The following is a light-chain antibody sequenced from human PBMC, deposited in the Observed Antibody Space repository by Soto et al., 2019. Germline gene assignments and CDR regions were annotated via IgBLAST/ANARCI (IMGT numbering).Light chain of an antibody. Sequence: IVLTKAAATLSVSPGESATLTCRASQRLSGNLAWSQQKPGQAPRLLSEGASARATDIPARFSGSGSGTEFTRTISSRQSEDFAVYYCQQYINWPLTFGGGTKVDIK. V-gene: IGKV3-15*01. CDR3: QQYINWPLT. J-gene: IGKJ4*01. CDR2: GAS. CDR1: QRLSGN.